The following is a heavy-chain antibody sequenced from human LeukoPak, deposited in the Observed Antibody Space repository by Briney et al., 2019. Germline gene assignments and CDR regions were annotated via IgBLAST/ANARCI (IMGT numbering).Heavy chain of an antibody. J-gene: IGHJ4*02. V-gene: IGHV3-7*01. CDR1: GFTFSSYG. CDR2: IEQDGSEK. D-gene: IGHD3-16*02. CDR3: ARAFYDYFWGSYRY. Sequence: GSLRLSCAASGFTFSSYGMHWVRQAPGKGLEWVANIEQDGSEKYYVDSVKGRFTISRDNAKNSLYLQMNSLRAEDTAVYYCARAFYDYFWGSYRYWGQGTLVTVSS.